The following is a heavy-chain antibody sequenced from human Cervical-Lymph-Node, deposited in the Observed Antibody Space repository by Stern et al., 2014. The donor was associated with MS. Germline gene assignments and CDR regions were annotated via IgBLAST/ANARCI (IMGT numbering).Heavy chain of an antibody. CDR2: ISADGSNK. V-gene: IGHV3-30-3*01. CDR3: ARDRCSRGGCYFRH. Sequence: LQLVESGGGVVQPGRSLRLSCAASGFTFSNYAMPWVRQAPGKGLEWITLISADGSNKYYDISANGRFTTFRDNFTHTLHLQMNTLRAEDTAVYYCARDRCSRGGCYFRHWGQGTLVTVSP. D-gene: IGHD2-15*01. CDR1: GFTFSNYA. J-gene: IGHJ4*02.